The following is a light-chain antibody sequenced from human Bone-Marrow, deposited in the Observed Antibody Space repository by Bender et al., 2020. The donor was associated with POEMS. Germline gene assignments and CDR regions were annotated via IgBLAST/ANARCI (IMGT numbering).Light chain of an antibody. V-gene: IGLV2-23*02. Sequence: QSALTQAASVSGSPGQSITISCTGTSSDVGPYNLVSWYQHHPGKAPKLMIYEVFKRPSGVSNRFSGSKSGNTASLTISGLQAEDEADYYCCSYVGSSTFYVFGTGTKVTVL. CDR3: CSYVGSSTFYV. J-gene: IGLJ1*01. CDR1: SSDVGPYNL. CDR2: EVF.